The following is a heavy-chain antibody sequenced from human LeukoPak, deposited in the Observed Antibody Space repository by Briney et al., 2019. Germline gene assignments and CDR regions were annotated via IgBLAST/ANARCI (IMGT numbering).Heavy chain of an antibody. Sequence: GGSLRLSCAASGFTFSSYAMNWVRQAPGKGLEWVSGISGSGGSSYYADSVKGRFTISRDNSKNTLYLQMNSLRAEDTAVYYCAKDRYSNYGNWFDPWGQGTLVTVFS. CDR2: ISGSGGSS. CDR1: GFTFSSYA. V-gene: IGHV3-23*01. J-gene: IGHJ5*02. D-gene: IGHD4-11*01. CDR3: AKDRYSNYGNWFDP.